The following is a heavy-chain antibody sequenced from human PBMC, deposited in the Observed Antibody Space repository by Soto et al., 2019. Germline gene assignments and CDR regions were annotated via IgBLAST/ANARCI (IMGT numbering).Heavy chain of an antibody. D-gene: IGHD4-17*01. Sequence: EEQLLESGGDLVQPGGSLRLSCVASGFSFSTYAMSWVRQAPGKGLEWVSTIRSRGGTTYYTDSVKGRFTISRDNSKNTLFLQMKCLGAEDSAKYYCEKSPNTVTMSIGAFDSWGQGTVVTVAS. CDR3: EKSPNTVTMSIGAFDS. V-gene: IGHV3-23*01. J-gene: IGHJ3*02. CDR1: GFSFSTYA. CDR2: IRSRGGTT.